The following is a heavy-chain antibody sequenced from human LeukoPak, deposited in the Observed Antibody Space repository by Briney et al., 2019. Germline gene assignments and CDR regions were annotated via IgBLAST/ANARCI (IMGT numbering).Heavy chain of an antibody. CDR3: ARVGCSSASCPPGYYYMDV. J-gene: IGHJ6*03. Sequence: GGSLRLSCAASGFTFSNAWMSWVRQAPGKGLEWVSAISGSGGRTYYADSVKGRFTVSRDNSKNTLYLQMNSLRAEDTAVYYCARVGCSSASCPPGYYYMDVWGKGTTVTISS. V-gene: IGHV3-23*01. CDR1: GFTFSNAW. CDR2: ISGSGGRT. D-gene: IGHD2-2*01.